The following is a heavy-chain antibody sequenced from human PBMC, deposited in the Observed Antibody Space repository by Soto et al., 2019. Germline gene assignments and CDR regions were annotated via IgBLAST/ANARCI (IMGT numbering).Heavy chain of an antibody. D-gene: IGHD2-8*01. Sequence: GESLKISCTGFGYTFTTFWISWGRQMPGKGLEWMGRIDPGDTYATYSPAFQGHVTISADKATSTAYLQWSSLKASDTAMYFCARIYCTTTACDSWFDPRGQGTLVTVSS. CDR1: GYTFTTFW. J-gene: IGHJ5*02. CDR3: ARIYCTTTACDSWFDP. CDR2: IDPGDTYA. V-gene: IGHV5-10-1*01.